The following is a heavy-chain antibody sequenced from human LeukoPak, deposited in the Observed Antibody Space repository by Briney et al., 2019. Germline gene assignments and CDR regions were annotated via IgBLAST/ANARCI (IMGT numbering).Heavy chain of an antibody. CDR2: INPNSGAT. Sequence: ASVKVSCKASGYTFTGYYTHWVRQAPGQGLEWMGWINPNSGATDYAQNFQGRVTMTRDTSISTVYMDLSRLTSDDTAVYHCAKFSGTSWYGSWFDPWGQGTLVTVSS. CDR1: GYTFTGYY. CDR3: AKFSGTSWYGSWFDP. V-gene: IGHV1-2*02. D-gene: IGHD5-12*01. J-gene: IGHJ5*02.